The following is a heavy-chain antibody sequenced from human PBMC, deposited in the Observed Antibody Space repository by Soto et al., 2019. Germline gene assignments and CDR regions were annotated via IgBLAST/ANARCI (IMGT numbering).Heavy chain of an antibody. J-gene: IGHJ6*03. V-gene: IGHV3-33*01. CDR3: ARVSSPPYYYGSGSYQNYYYYYYMDV. D-gene: IGHD3-10*01. CDR1: GFTFSSYG. Sequence: GGSLRLSCAASGFTFSSYGMHWVRQAPGKGLEWVAVIWYDGSNKYYADSVKGRFTISRDNSKNTLYLQMNSLRAEDTAVYYCARVSSPPYYYGSGSYQNYYYYYYMDVWGKGTTVTVSS. CDR2: IWYDGSNK.